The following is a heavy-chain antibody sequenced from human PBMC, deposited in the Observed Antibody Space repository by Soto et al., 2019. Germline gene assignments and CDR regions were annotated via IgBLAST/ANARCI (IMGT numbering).Heavy chain of an antibody. CDR3: ASERRYYDSSGYSGIDY. J-gene: IGHJ4*02. CDR1: GYTFTGYY. V-gene: IGHV1-2*02. Sequence: ASVKVSCKASGYTFTGYYMHWVRQAPGQGLEWMGWINPNSGGTNYAQKFQGRVTMTRDTSISTAYMELSRLRSDDTAVYYCASERRYYDSSGYSGIDYWGQGTLVTVS. CDR2: INPNSGGT. D-gene: IGHD3-22*01.